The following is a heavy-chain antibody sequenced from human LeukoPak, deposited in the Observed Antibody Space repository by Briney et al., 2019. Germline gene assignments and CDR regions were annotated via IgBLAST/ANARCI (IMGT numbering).Heavy chain of an antibody. CDR3: ARALSQYYYDSSSAY. CDR2: IYYSGNT. D-gene: IGHD3-22*01. Sequence: SETLSLTCTVSGGSISSSSYYWGWIRQPPGKGLEWIGSIYYSGNTYYSPSLKSRVTVSVDTSKNQFSLKLSSVTAADTAVYYCARALSQYYYDSSSAYWGQGTLVTVSS. J-gene: IGHJ4*02. V-gene: IGHV4-39*01. CDR1: GGSISSSSYY.